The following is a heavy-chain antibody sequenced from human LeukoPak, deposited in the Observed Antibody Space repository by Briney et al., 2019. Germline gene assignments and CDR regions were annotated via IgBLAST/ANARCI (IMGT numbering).Heavy chain of an antibody. CDR2: ISYDGSNK. Sequence: GGSLRLAWAAYGFTFSSYAMHWVRQAPGKGLEWVAVISYDGSNKYYADSVKGRFTISRDNSKNTLYLQMNSLRAEDTAVYYCARTYYYDSSGYYLLPDYWGQGTLVTVSS. CDR1: GFTFSSYA. CDR3: ARTYYYDSSGYYLLPDY. J-gene: IGHJ4*02. V-gene: IGHV3-30*04. D-gene: IGHD3-22*01.